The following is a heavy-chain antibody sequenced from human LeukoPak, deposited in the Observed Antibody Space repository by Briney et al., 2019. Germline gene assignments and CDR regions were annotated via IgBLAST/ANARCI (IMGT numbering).Heavy chain of an antibody. CDR3: ARDYGDY. D-gene: IGHD4-17*01. CDR1: GFTYGYYW. V-gene: IGHV3-7*01. J-gene: IGHJ4*02. CDR2: INQYGNET. Sequence: PGGSLRLSCEPSGFTYGYYWMTWVRQAPGKGLEWAANINQYGNETYYVDSVKGRFFIFRDNVKNSLYLQMNRLRAEDTAGYYCARDYGDYWGQGTLVTVSS.